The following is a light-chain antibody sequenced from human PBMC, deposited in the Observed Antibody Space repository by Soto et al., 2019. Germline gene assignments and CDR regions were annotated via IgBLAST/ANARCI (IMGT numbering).Light chain of an antibody. CDR2: DAS. CDR3: QQRRYWPVT. V-gene: IGKV3-11*01. Sequence: EIVLTQSPATLSTSPGERATLSCRASQSVSSYFAWYQQKPGQAPRLLIYDASNRDTGVPARFSGSGSGTDFTLTISSLEPEDFAVYYCQQRRYWPVTFGQGTKVEIK. CDR1: QSVSSY. J-gene: IGKJ1*01.